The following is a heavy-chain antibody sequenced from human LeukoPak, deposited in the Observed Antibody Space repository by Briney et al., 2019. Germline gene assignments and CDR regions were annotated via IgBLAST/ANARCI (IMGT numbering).Heavy chain of an antibody. V-gene: IGHV4-59*01. Sequence: PSETLSLTCTVSGGSISSYYWSWIRQPPGKGLEWIGYIYYSGSTNYSPSLKSRVTISVDTSKNQFSLKLSSVTAADTAVYYCARGKLRYFDWLPLPDYWGQGTLVTVSS. CDR2: IYYSGST. D-gene: IGHD3-9*01. CDR3: ARGKLRYFDWLPLPDY. J-gene: IGHJ4*02. CDR1: GGSISSYY.